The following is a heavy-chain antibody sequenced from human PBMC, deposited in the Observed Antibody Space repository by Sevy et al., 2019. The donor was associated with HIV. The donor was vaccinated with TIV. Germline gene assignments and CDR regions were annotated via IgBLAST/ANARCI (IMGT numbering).Heavy chain of an antibody. J-gene: IGHJ3*02. Sequence: GGSLRLSCAASGFTFSSYAMHWVRQAPAKGLEWVAVISYDGRNKYYADSVKGRFTISRDNSKNTLYLQMNSLRAEDTAVYYCAREWMRKIDAFDIWGQGTMVTVSS. CDR3: AREWMRKIDAFDI. V-gene: IGHV3-30*04. CDR2: ISYDGRNK. D-gene: IGHD5-12*01. CDR1: GFTFSSYA.